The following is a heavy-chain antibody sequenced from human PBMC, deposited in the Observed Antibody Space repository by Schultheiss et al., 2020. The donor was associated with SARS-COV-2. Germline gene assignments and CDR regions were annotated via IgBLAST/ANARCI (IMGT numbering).Heavy chain of an antibody. CDR3: ARPYYYDSSGYYDPYYFDY. CDR2: INPNSGGT. J-gene: IGHJ4*02. Sequence: ASVKVSCKASGYTFTDYFMHWVRQAPGQGLEWMGRINPNSGGTNYAQKFQGRVTMTRDTSISTAYMELSRLRSDDTAVYYCARPYYYDSSGYYDPYYFDYWGQGTLVTVSS. CDR1: GYTFTDYF. V-gene: IGHV1-2*06. D-gene: IGHD3-22*01.